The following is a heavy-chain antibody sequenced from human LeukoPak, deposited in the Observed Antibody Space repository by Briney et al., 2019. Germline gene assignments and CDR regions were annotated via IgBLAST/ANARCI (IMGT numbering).Heavy chain of an antibody. CDR1: GFTFSSYA. V-gene: IGHV3-30*04. CDR3: AKATDYYGMDV. D-gene: IGHD4-11*01. Sequence: PGGSLRLSCAASGFTFSSYAMHWVRQAPGKGLEWVAVISYDGSNKYYADSVKGRFTISRDNSKNTLYLQMNSLRAKDTAVYYCAKATDYYGMDVWGQGTTVTVSS. J-gene: IGHJ6*02. CDR2: ISYDGSNK.